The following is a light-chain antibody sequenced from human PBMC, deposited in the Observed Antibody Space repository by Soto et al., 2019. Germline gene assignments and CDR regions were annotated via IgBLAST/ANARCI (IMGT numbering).Light chain of an antibody. CDR1: QSVSSNY. Sequence: EIVLTQSPGTLSLSPGERATLSCRASQSVSSNYLAWYQQKPGQAPRLLIYGASSRATGIPDRFSGSGSGIDFTLTISRLEPEYFVVYYCQQYGSSPPLTFGGGTKVDIK. CDR2: GAS. CDR3: QQYGSSPPLT. J-gene: IGKJ4*01. V-gene: IGKV3-20*01.